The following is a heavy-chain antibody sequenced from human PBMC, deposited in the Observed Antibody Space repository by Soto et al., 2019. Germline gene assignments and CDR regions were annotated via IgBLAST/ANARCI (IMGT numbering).Heavy chain of an antibody. V-gene: IGHV4-59*01. Sequence: SETLSLTCTVSGGSISSYYWSWIRQPPGKGLEWIGYIYYSGSTNYNPSLKSRVTISVDTSKNQFSLKLSSVTAAATAVYYCARAIVGATLHYYYGMDVWGQGTTVTVSS. D-gene: IGHD1-26*01. CDR2: IYYSGST. J-gene: IGHJ6*01. CDR1: GGSISSYY. CDR3: ARAIVGATLHYYYGMDV.